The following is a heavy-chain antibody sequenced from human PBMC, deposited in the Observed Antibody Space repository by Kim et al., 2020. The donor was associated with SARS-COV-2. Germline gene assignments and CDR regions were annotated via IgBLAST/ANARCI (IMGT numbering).Heavy chain of an antibody. V-gene: IGHV4-39*01. CDR1: GGSVSSSSYY. J-gene: IGHJ4*01. Sequence: SETLSLTCTVSGGSVSSSSYYWGWIRQPPGKGLEWIGSIYYTGSTYYNPSLKSRVTISVDTSKNQFSLKLSSVTAADTAVYYCARSAYDSLWGPFDYWG. D-gene: IGHD3-10*01. CDR2: IYYTGST. CDR3: ARSAYDSLWGPFDY.